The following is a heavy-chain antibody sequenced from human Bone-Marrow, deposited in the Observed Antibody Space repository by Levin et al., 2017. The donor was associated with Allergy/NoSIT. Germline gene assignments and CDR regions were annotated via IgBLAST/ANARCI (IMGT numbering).Heavy chain of an antibody. CDR2: IRSDGTET. V-gene: IGHV3-74*03. J-gene: IGHJ1*01. CDR3: ATTAGGV. CDR1: GFTFGDYW. Sequence: GESLKISCVASGFTFGDYWMHWVRQSQGRGLEWLSRIRSDGTETTYADSVKGRFVISRDNTKDTQYLLMNSLRAEDTAVYYCATTAGGVWGQGTLVTVSS. D-gene: IGHD2-8*01.